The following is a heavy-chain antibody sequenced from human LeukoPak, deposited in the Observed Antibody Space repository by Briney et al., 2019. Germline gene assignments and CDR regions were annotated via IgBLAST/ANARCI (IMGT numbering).Heavy chain of an antibody. CDR1: GGSIRSGDYY. CDR2: IYYSGST. J-gene: IGHJ4*02. V-gene: IGHV4-30-4*01. Sequence: SSQTLSLTCTVSGGSIRSGDYYWSWIRQPPGKGLEWIGYIYYSGSTYYNPSLKSRITISVDTSKNQFSLKLSSVTAADTAVYYCARDPGGAIDYWGQGTLVTVSS. D-gene: IGHD1-26*01. CDR3: ARDPGGAIDY.